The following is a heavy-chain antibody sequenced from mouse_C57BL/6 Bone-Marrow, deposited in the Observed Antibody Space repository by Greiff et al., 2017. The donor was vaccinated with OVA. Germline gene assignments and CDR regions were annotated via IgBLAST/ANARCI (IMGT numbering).Heavy chain of an antibody. CDR1: GYTFTSYG. CDR3: ARYYYYGSSYAMYY. J-gene: IGHJ4*01. V-gene: IGHV1-81*01. Sequence: QVQLQQSGAELARPGASVKLSCKASGYTFTSYGISWVKQRTGQGLEWIGEIYPRSGNTYYNEKFKGKATLTADKSSSTAYMELRSLTSEDSAVYFCARYYYYGSSYAMYYWGQGTSVTVSS. CDR2: IYPRSGNT. D-gene: IGHD1-1*01.